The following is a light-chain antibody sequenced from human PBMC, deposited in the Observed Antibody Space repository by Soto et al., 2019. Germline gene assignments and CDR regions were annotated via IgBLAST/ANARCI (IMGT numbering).Light chain of an antibody. CDR2: GNS. V-gene: IGLV1-40*01. CDR1: SSNIGAGYD. CDR3: QSYYSSLSGSVV. Sequence: QSVLTQPPSVSGAPGQRVTISCTGSSSNIGAGYDVHWYQQLPGTAPKLIIYGNSNRPSGVPDRFSGSKSGTSASLVITGLQAEDAAYYYCQSYYSSLSGSVVFGVGPKLTVL. J-gene: IGLJ2*01.